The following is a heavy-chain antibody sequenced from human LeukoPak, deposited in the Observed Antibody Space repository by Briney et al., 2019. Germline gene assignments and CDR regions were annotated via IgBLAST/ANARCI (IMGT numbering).Heavy chain of an antibody. CDR1: GFSFSSFA. D-gene: IGHD3-22*01. V-gene: IGHV3-23*01. Sequence: GSLRPSCAAAGFSFSSFAMSWVRQAQGKGLEWVSGISTSGGSTYYADSVKGRFTISRDNSKNTLYVQMSSLRAEDTAEYYCAKSRGAINDVFDIWGQGTMVTVPA. CDR3: AKSRGAINDVFDI. J-gene: IGHJ3*02. CDR2: ISTSGGST.